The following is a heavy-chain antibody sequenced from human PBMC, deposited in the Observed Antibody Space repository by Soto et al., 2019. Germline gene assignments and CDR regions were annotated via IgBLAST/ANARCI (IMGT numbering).Heavy chain of an antibody. CDR1: GFTFDDYG. V-gene: IGHV3-23*01. Sequence: GGSLRLSCAASGFTFDDYGMTWVRQAPGKGLEWVSTVSGSGGGTYYADSVKGRFTISRVNSKNTMYLQMSNLRAEDTAVYFCARIGPYCGGDCYPDFDFWGLGTPVTVSS. D-gene: IGHD2-21*02. J-gene: IGHJ4*02. CDR3: ARIGPYCGGDCYPDFDF. CDR2: VSGSGGGT.